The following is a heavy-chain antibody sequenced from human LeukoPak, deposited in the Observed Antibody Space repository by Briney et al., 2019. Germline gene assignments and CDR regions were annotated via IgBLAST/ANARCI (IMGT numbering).Heavy chain of an antibody. CDR1: GFTFDDYA. J-gene: IGHJ4*02. CDR2: ISWNSGRI. D-gene: IGHD3-10*01. V-gene: IGHV3-9*01. Sequence: GGSLRLSCAASGFTFDDYAMHWVRQAPGKGLEWVSGISWNSGRIGYADSVKGRFTISRDNAKNSLYLQMNSLRAEDTALYYCVKGRVWFGELLNPLFDNWGQGTRVTVSS. CDR3: VKGRVWFGELLNPLFDN.